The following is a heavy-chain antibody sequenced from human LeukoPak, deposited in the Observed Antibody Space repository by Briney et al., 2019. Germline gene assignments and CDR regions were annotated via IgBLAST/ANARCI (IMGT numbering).Heavy chain of an antibody. CDR3: ARATYYYYMDV. V-gene: IGHV4-30-4*08. CDR1: GVSISSGDYY. J-gene: IGHJ6*03. Sequence: SETLSLTCTVSGVSISSGDYYWSWIRQPPGKGLEWIGYIYYSGSTYYNPSLKSRVTISVDTSKNQFSLKLSSVTAADTAVYYCARATYYYYMDVWGKGTTVTVSS. CDR2: IYYSGST.